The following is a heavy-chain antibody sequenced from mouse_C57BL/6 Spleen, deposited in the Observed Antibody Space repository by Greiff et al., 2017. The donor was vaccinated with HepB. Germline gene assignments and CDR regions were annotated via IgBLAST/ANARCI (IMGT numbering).Heavy chain of an antibody. D-gene: IGHD2-3*01. J-gene: IGHJ4*01. CDR3: ARSGDGYFRAMDY. V-gene: IGHV1-80*01. Sequence: VKLMESGAELVKPGASVKISCKASGYAFSSYWMNWVKQRPGKGLEWIGQIYPGAGDTNYNGKFKGKATLTADKSSSTAYMQLSNLTSEDSAVYFCARSGDGYFRAMDYWGQGTSVTVSS. CDR2: IYPGAGDT. CDR1: GYAFSSYW.